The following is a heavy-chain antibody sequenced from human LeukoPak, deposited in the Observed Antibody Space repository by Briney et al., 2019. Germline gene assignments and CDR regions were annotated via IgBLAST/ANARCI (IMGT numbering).Heavy chain of an antibody. Sequence: SETLSLTCAVYGGTLIGYDRGWIRQPPGKGLEWIGRIYASGSTNYNPSLKSRVTMSVDTSKNQFSLNLSSVTAADTAVYYCATRSSLSPRYNYYMDVWGKGTTVTVSS. J-gene: IGHJ6*03. V-gene: IGHV4-59*10. D-gene: IGHD6-13*01. CDR1: GGTLIGYD. CDR2: IYASGST. CDR3: ATRSSLSPRYNYYMDV.